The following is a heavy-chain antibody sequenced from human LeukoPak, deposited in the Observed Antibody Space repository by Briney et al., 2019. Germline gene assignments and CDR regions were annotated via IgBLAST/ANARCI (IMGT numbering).Heavy chain of an antibody. D-gene: IGHD4-23*01. J-gene: IGHJ6*03. V-gene: IGHV4-59*01. CDR3: ARVSVVYYYMDV. CDR2: MYYSGGT. Sequence: SETLSLTCTVSGGSISSYYWSWLRQPPGKGLECIGYMYYSGGTNYNPSLKSRVTISVDTSNNQFSLKLSSVTAADTAVYYCARVSVVYYYMDVWGKGTTVTVSS. CDR1: GGSISSYY.